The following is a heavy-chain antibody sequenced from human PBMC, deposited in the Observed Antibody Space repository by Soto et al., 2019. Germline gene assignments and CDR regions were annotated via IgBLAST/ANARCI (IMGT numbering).Heavy chain of an antibody. CDR1: GGSISSGGYY. D-gene: IGHD2-15*01. J-gene: IGHJ3*01. Sequence: SSETLSLTCTVSGGSISSGGYYWSWIRQHPGKGLEWIGYIYYSGSTYYNPSLKSRVTISVDTSKNQFSLKLSSVTAADTAVYYCVRDGNTGWHDSFHSRGHGLTVT. V-gene: IGHV4-31*03. CDR3: VRDGNTGWHDSFHS. CDR2: IYYSGST.